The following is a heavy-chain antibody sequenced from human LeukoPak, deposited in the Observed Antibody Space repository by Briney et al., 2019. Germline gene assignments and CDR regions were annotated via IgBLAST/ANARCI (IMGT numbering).Heavy chain of an antibody. J-gene: IGHJ6*03. CDR2: IKPDGSER. V-gene: IGHV3-7*01. D-gene: IGHD2-2*01. CDR3: ARDESYCSSTSCDYYYMDV. Sequence: GGSLRLSCAASGSTFRSYWMAWVRQAPGKGLEWVANIKPDGSERYYVDSVKGRFTVSRDNAQNSLYLQMNSLRADDTAVYYCARDESYCSSTSCDYYYMDVWGKGTTVTVAS. CDR1: GSTFRSYW.